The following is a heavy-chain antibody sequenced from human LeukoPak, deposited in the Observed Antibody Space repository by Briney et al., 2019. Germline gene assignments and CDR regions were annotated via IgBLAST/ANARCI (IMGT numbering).Heavy chain of an antibody. D-gene: IGHD4-17*01. CDR3: ARDGDGRGEDFDY. J-gene: IGHJ4*02. Sequence: VQPGGSLRLSCVASGFSFRNYWMSWVRQAPGKGLEWVANIKEDGSKKNHLDSVKGRFTISRDNAKNFLYLQMNSLRVEDTALYYCARDGDGRGEDFDYWGQGILVTVSS. V-gene: IGHV3-7*01. CDR2: IKEDGSKK. CDR1: GFSFRNYW.